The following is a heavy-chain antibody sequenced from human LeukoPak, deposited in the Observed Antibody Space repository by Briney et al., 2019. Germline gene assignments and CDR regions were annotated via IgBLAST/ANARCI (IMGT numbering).Heavy chain of an antibody. D-gene: IGHD2-2*01. CDR1: GFSFSSYI. V-gene: IGHV3-21*01. CDR2: ISSSSSYI. Sequence: GGSLRLSCAVSGFSFSSYIMNWVRQAPGKGLEWVSSISSSSSYIYYADSVKGRFTISRDNAKNSLYLQMNSLRAEDTAVYYCARGGYCSSTSCGPDYWGQGTLVTVSS. J-gene: IGHJ4*02. CDR3: ARGGYCSSTSCGPDY.